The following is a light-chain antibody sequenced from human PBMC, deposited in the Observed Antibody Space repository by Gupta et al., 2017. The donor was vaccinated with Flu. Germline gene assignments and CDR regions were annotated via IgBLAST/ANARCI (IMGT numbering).Light chain of an antibody. J-gene: IGLJ3*02. V-gene: IGLV2-11*01. CDR2: DVN. CDR1: SSDVGGDKY. CDR3: GSEEGTNAFWV. Sequence: VTISCTGTSSDVGGDKYVSWYQHHPGKAPKFIIYDVNKRPSGVPGRLSGSKYGNTASLTIAGLQAEDEADYYCGSEEGTNAFWVFGGGTKLTVL.